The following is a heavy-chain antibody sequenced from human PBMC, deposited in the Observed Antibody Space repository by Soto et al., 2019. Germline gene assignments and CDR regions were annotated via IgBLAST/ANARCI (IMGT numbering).Heavy chain of an antibody. CDR1: GFSFSSHA. V-gene: IGHV3-30-3*02. CDR2: IAYDGINK. CDR3: VKSLITPGGSTSSYLDH. Sequence: QVQLVESGGGVVQPGGSLRLSCAASGFSFSSHAMHWVRQAPGMGLEWVAVIAYDGINKYYADSVEGRLTISRDNSKNALVLQMSSLRAEDTAVDYCVKSLITPGGSTSSYLDHWGQGTLVT. J-gene: IGHJ4*02. D-gene: IGHD3-16*01.